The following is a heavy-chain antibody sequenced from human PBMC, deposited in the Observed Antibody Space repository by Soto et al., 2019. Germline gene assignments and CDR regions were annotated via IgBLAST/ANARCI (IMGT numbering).Heavy chain of an antibody. CDR2: ISAYNGNT. V-gene: IGHV1-18*01. Sequence: ASVKVSCKASGYTFTSYGISWVRQAPGQGLEWMGWISAYNGNTNYAQKLQGRVTMTTDTSTSTAYMELRSLRSDDTAVYYCARAPDKGLDGTPSPDYWGQGTLVTVSS. CDR3: ARAPDKGLDGTPSPDY. CDR1: GYTFTSYG. J-gene: IGHJ4*02. D-gene: IGHD1-1*01.